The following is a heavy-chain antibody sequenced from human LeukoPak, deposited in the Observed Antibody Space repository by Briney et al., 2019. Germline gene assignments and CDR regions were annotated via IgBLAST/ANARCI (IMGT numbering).Heavy chain of an antibody. V-gene: IGHV4-59*01. CDR1: GGSISSYY. CDR2: VYYTGST. D-gene: IGHD4-17*01. J-gene: IGHJ5*02. Sequence: SETLSLTCTVSGGSISSYYWNWIRQPPEKGLEWIGYVYYTGSTNYNPSLKSRVTISVDTSKNQFSLKLTSVTAADTAVYYCARDLGADYGDYVFDPWGQGTLVTASS. CDR3: ARDLGADYGDYVFDP.